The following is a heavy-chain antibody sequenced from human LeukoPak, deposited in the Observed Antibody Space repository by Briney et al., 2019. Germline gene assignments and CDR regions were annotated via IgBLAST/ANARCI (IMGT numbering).Heavy chain of an antibody. Sequence: SVKVSCKASGGTFSNYAISRVRQAPGQGLEWMGGIIPIFGTANYAQKFQGRVTITADESTSTAYMELSSLRSEDTAVYYCARDGGPVVPAAMGYGMDVWGQGTTVTVSS. J-gene: IGHJ6*02. CDR3: ARDGGPVVPAAMGYGMDV. V-gene: IGHV1-69*13. D-gene: IGHD2-2*01. CDR1: GGTFSNYA. CDR2: IIPIFGTA.